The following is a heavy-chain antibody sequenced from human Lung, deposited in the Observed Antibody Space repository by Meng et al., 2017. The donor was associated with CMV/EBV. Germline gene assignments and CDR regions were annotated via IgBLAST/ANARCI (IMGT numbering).Heavy chain of an antibody. CDR3: ARDHPPQSSSPPGVNWFDP. D-gene: IGHD6-13*01. CDR1: GYTFTSSY. Sequence: SVKVSXKASGYTFTSSYMNWVRQAPGQGLEWMGIINPTGGGTSYAQKFQGRVTMTRDTSTSTVYMELSSLRSEDTAVYYCARDHPPQSSSPPGVNWFDPWGQGTXVNGAS. J-gene: IGHJ5*02. V-gene: IGHV1-46*01. CDR2: INPTGGGT.